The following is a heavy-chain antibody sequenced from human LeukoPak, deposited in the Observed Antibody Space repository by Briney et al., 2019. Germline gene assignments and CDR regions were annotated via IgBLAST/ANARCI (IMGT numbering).Heavy chain of an antibody. J-gene: IGHJ4*02. CDR2: IRSTAISYAT. CDR1: GFSLSGFA. Sequence: GGSLRLSCAASGFSLSGFAMHLVGQASGKRLEWVGRIRSTAISYATAYAVPVKGRFHIFRDDSANMAYLQMDILKAEARAVYYCTTTKLYSCNAQFDDWGQGNLGTVSS. V-gene: IGHV3-73*01. D-gene: IGHD5-12*01. CDR3: TTTKLYSCNAQFDD.